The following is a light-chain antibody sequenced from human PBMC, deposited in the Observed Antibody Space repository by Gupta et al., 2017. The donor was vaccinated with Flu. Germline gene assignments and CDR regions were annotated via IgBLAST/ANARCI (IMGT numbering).Light chain of an antibody. CDR1: QSVNNNL. CDR3: QQYGITVNT. J-gene: IGKJ2*01. CDR2: GAS. Sequence: ESLLMQQPCTLSLSPGDRATLASSASQSVNNNLLTWYQQKPGQAPKLLIYGASSRATGVPDSFSGSGSGTDFTLTSSRLEPEDFAVYYCQQYGITVNTFGQGTKMEIK. V-gene: IGKV3-20*01.